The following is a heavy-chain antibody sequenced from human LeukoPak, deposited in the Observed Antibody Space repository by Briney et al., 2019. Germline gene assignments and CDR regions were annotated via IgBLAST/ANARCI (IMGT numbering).Heavy chain of an antibody. CDR2: IIPIFGTA. CDR3: ARAGYSSGWYGFDY. V-gene: IGHV1-69*05. Sequence: APVNVSCKASGGTFSSYAISWVRQAPGHGLEWMGGIIPIFGTANYAQKFQGRVTITTDESTSTAYMELSSLRSEDTAVYYCARAGYSSGWYGFDYWGQGTLVTVSS. CDR1: GGTFSSYA. J-gene: IGHJ4*02. D-gene: IGHD6-19*01.